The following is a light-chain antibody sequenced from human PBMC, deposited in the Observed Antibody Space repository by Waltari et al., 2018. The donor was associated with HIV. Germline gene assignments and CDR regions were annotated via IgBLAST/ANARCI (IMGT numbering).Light chain of an antibody. Sequence: DIVMTQSPDSLTVSLGERATINCRSSRTVFYNSNNENYLAWYQHKPGQPPKVLIYLASTRSFGVSDRFSGTGSGTNFSLTFSSLQADDLAVYYCQQYVSLPLTFGGGTKLEVK. V-gene: IGKV4-1*01. CDR1: RTVFYNSNNENY. CDR2: LAS. CDR3: QQYVSLPLT. J-gene: IGKJ4*01.